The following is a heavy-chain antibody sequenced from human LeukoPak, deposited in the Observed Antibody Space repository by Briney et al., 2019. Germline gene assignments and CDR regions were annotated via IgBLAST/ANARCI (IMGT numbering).Heavy chain of an antibody. D-gene: IGHD2-21*02. CDR2: ISSSGSTI. Sequence: GGSLRLSRAASGFTFSSYEMNWVRQAPGKGLEWVSYISSSGSTIYYADSVKGRFTISRDNAKNSLYLQMNSLRAEDTAVYYCARERTYCGGDCSMYYFDYWGQGTLVTVSS. CDR1: GFTFSSYE. J-gene: IGHJ4*02. V-gene: IGHV3-48*03. CDR3: ARERTYCGGDCSMYYFDY.